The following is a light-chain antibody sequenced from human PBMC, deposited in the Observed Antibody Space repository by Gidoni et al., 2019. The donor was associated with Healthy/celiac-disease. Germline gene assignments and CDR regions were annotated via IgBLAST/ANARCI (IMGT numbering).Light chain of an antibody. J-gene: IGKJ5*01. CDR3: QQFNNYQII. Sequence: AIQLTQSPSSLSASVGDRVTITCRASQGISSALAWYQQKPGKAPKLLIYDASSLESGVPSRFSGSGSGTDFTLTISSLQPEDFATYYCQQFNNYQIIFGQGTRLEIK. CDR2: DAS. CDR1: QGISSA. V-gene: IGKV1D-13*01.